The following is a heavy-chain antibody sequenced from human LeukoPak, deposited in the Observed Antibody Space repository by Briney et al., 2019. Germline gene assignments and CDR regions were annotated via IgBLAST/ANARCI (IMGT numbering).Heavy chain of an antibody. Sequence: GGSPRLSCAASGFTFCSYAMSWVRQAPGKGLEWVSAISGSGGSTYYADSVKGRFTISRDNSKNTLYLQMNSLRAEDTAVYYCAKVGLERHQFDYWGQGTLVTVSS. CDR2: ISGSGGST. J-gene: IGHJ4*02. V-gene: IGHV3-23*01. D-gene: IGHD1-1*01. CDR3: AKVGLERHQFDY. CDR1: GFTFCSYA.